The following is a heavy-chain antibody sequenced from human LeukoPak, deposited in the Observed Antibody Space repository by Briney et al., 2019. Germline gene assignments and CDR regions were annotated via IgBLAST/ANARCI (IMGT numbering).Heavy chain of an antibody. J-gene: IGHJ3*02. V-gene: IGHV4-61*02. CDR2: IYTSGST. CDR1: GGSISSGSYY. CDR3: ARVRIAAAYDAFDI. D-gene: IGHD6-13*01. Sequence: SQTLSLTCTVSGGSISSGSYYWSWIRQPAGKGLEWIGRIYTSGSTNCNPSLKSRVTISVDTSKNQFSLKLSSVTAADTAVYYCARVRIAAAYDAFDIWGQGTMVTVSS.